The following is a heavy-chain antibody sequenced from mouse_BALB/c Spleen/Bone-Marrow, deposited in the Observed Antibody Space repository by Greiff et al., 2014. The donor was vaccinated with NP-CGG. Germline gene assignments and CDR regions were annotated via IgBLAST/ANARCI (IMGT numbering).Heavy chain of an antibody. CDR2: IWAGGST. CDR1: GFSLTNYG. D-gene: IGHD4-1*02. Sequence: QVQLQQSGPGLVAPSQSLSITCTVSGFSLTNYGINWVRQPPGKGLEWLGVIWAGGSTNYNSALMSRLSITKDNSKSQVFLKMNSLQTDDTAMYYCASTGAGAMDYWGQGTSVTVSS. V-gene: IGHV2-9*02. CDR3: ASTGAGAMDY. J-gene: IGHJ4*01.